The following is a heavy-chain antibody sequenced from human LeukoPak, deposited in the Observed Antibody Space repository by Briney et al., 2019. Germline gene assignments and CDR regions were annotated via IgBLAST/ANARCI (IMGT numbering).Heavy chain of an antibody. CDR1: GYSISSGYY. V-gene: IGHV4-38-2*02. CDR3: ARQFYGYSYGYYFDY. CDR2: IYHSGST. Sequence: SETLSLTCTVSGYSISSGYYWGWIRQPPGKGLEWIGSIYHSGSTYYNPSLKSRVTISVDTSKNQFSLKLSSVTAADTAVYYCARQFYGYSYGYYFDYWGQGTLVTVSS. D-gene: IGHD5-18*01. J-gene: IGHJ4*02.